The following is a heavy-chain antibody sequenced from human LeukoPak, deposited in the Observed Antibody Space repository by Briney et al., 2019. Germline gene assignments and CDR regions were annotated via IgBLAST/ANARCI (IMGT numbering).Heavy chain of an antibody. CDR1: GYTFTSYY. J-gene: IGHJ5*02. CDR3: ARATQSWFDP. Sequence: GASVKVSCKASGYTFTSYYLHWVRQAPGQGLEWIGIINPSGGSASYAQKFQGRVTMTRDTSTSTVYLELSSLGSGDTAVYYCARATQSWFDPWGQGTLVTVSS. CDR2: INPSGGSA. V-gene: IGHV1-46*01.